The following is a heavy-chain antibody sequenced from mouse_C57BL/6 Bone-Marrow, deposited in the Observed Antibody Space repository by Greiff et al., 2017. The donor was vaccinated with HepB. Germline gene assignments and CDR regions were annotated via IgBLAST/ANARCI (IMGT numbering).Heavy chain of an antibody. V-gene: IGHV5-17*01. J-gene: IGHJ3*01. CDR2: SSSGSITI. CDR3: ARRGFAY. Sequence: EGREGEGGGGGGKKGGEWKREGAEEGGDLRDEGRTWGRKDGEEGLGWVAYSSSGSITIYYADTVKGRFTISRDNAKNTLFLQMTSLRSEDTAMYYCARRGFAYWGQGTLVTVSA. CDR1: GGDLRDEG.